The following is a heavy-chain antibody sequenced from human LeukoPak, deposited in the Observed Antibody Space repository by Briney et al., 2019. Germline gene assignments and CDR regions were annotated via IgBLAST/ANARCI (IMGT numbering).Heavy chain of an antibody. D-gene: IGHD3-10*01. Sequence: ASVKVSCKASGYTFTSYGISWVRQAPGQGLEWMGWISAYNGNTNYAQKLQGRVTMTTDTSTSTAYMELRSLRSDDTAVYYCARDRVLGWFGEGYNHHTHNWFDPWGQGTLVTVSS. CDR3: ARDRVLGWFGEGYNHHTHNWFDP. CDR2: ISAYNGNT. CDR1: GYTFTSYG. J-gene: IGHJ5*02. V-gene: IGHV1-18*01.